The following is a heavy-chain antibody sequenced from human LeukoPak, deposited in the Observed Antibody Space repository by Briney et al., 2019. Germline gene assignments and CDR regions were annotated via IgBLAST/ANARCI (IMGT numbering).Heavy chain of an antibody. V-gene: IGHV1-2*02. D-gene: IGHD3-3*01. CDR1: GYTFTGYY. Sequence: GASVKVSCTASGYTFTGYYMHWVRQAPGQGLEWMGWINPNSGGTNYAQKFQGRVTMTRDTSISTAYMELSRLRSDDTAVYYCARSRSLRFLEWSREGGAFDIWGQGTMVTVSS. J-gene: IGHJ3*02. CDR2: INPNSGGT. CDR3: ARSRSLRFLEWSREGGAFDI.